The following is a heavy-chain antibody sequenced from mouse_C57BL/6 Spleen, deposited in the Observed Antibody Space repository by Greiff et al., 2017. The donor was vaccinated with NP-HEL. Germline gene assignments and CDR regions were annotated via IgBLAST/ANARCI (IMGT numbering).Heavy chain of an antibody. D-gene: IGHD1-1*01. CDR3: ATGRSPYYAMEC. CDR1: GYTFTSYG. CDR2: IYPGSGNT. V-gene: IGHV1-81*01. Sequence: QVQLQQSGAELARPGASVKLSCKASGYTFTSYGISWVKQRPGQGLEWIGEIYPGSGNTYYNEKFKGKATLTADKSSSTAYMELRSLTSEDSAVYFCATGRSPYYAMECWGRGTSVSDSS. J-gene: IGHJ4*01.